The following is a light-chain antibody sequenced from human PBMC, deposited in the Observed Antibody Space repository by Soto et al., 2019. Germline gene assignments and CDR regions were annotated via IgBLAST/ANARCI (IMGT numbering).Light chain of an antibody. J-gene: IGLJ1*01. V-gene: IGLV1-47*01. Sequence: QSVLTQPPSASGTPGQRVTISCSGSSSNIGSNYVYWFQQLPGTAPKLLIYRSNQRPSGVPDRFSGSKSDTSASLAISGLRSEDEADYYCAAWDDSLSGYYVFGTGTKVTVI. CDR1: SSNIGSNY. CDR2: RSN. CDR3: AAWDDSLSGYYV.